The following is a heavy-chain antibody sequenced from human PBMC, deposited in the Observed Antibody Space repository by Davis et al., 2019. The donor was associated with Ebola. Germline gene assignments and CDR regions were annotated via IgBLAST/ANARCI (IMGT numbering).Heavy chain of an antibody. CDR2: ISGSGGST. CDR1: GFTFSSYA. CDR3: TGSSGTFDY. V-gene: IGHV3-23*01. D-gene: IGHD6-19*01. Sequence: GESLKISCAASGFTFSSYAMSWVRQAPGKGLEWVSAISGSGGSTYYADSVKGRFTISRDNSKNTLYLQMNSLKTGDTAVYYCTGSSGTFDYWGQGTLVTVSS. J-gene: IGHJ4*02.